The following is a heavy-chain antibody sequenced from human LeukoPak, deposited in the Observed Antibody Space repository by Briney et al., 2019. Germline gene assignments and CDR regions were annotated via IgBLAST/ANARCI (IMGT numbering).Heavy chain of an antibody. CDR1: GGSIGSGDYY. CDR3: ARGYSYGLYDY. V-gene: IGHV4-30-4*08. J-gene: IGHJ4*02. Sequence: PSQTLSLTXTVSGGSIGSGDYYWSWIGQPPGRVLEWIGYIYYSGSTYYNPSLKGRVTISVDTSKNQFSLKLSSVTAADTAVYYCARGYSYGLYDYWGQGTLVTVSS. CDR2: IYYSGST. D-gene: IGHD5-18*01.